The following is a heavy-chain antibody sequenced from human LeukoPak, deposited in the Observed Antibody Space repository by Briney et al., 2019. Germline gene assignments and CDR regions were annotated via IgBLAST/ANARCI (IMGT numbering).Heavy chain of an antibody. CDR3: ASLVVVHWYFDL. D-gene: IGHD3-22*01. CDR2: INHSGST. J-gene: IGHJ2*01. V-gene: IGHV4-34*01. CDR1: GGSFSGYY. Sequence: SETLSLTCAVYGGSFSGYYWSWIRQPPGKGLEWIGEINHSGSTNYNPSLKSRVTISVDKSKNQFSLKLSSVTAADTAVYYCASLVVVHWYFDLWGRGTLVTVSS.